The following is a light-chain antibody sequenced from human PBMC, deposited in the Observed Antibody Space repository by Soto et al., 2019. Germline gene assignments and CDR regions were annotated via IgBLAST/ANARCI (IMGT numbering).Light chain of an antibody. CDR3: SSYGGNNNLL. V-gene: IGLV2-8*01. CDR2: EVS. CDR1: SSDVGGYNY. Sequence: QSALTQPPSASGSPGQSVTISCTGTSSDVGGYNYVSWYQQHPGQAPKLLIYEVSKRPSGVPDRFSGSKSGNTASLTVSGLQAEDEADYYCSSYGGNNNLLFGGGTKLTVL. J-gene: IGLJ2*01.